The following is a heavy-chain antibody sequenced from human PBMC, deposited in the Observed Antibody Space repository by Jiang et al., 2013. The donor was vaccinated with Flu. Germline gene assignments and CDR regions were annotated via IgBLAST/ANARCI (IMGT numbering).Heavy chain of an antibody. J-gene: IGHJ3*02. D-gene: IGHD3-9*01. Sequence: LESGGGLVQPGGSPRLSCAASGFTFSSYAMSWVRQAPGKGLEWVSAISGSGGSTYYADSVKGRFTISRDNSKNTLYLQMNSLRAEDTAVYYCAKSESWDILTGYPRQLEAFDIWGQGTMVTVSS. V-gene: IGHV3-23*01. CDR1: GFTFSSYA. CDR3: AKSESWDILTGYPRQLEAFDI. CDR2: ISGSGGST.